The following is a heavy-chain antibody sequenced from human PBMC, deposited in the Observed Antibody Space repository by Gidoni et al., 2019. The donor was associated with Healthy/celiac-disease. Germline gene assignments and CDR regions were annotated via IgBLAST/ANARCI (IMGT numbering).Heavy chain of an antibody. CDR3: AKAVDFRDYFDY. V-gene: IGHV3-9*01. J-gene: IGHJ4*02. CDR2: IGWNSGSI. Sequence: EVQLVDSGGGLVQPRRSLRLSCAASGFPFDDYAMHWVRQAPGKGREWVSGIGWNSGSIGYADSVKGRFTISRDNAKNSLYLQMDSLRAEDTALYYCAKAVDFRDYFDYWGQGTLVTVSS. D-gene: IGHD3-3*01. CDR1: GFPFDDYA.